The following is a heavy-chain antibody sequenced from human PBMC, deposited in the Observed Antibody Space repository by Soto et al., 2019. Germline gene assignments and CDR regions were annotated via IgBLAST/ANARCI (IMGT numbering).Heavy chain of an antibody. V-gene: IGHV4-59*08. Sequence: SETLSLTCTVSGGSISSYYWSWIRQPPGKGLEWIGYIYYSGSTNYNPSLKSRVTISVDTSKNQFSLKLSSVTAADTAVYYCARRKGYCSSGYHLNYWGQGALVTVSS. CDR3: ARRKGYCSSGYHLNY. CDR1: GGSISSYY. J-gene: IGHJ4*02. D-gene: IGHD2-15*01. CDR2: IYYSGST.